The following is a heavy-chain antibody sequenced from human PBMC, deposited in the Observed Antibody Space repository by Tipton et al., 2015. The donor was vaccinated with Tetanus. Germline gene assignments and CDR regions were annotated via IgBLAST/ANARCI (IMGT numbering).Heavy chain of an antibody. Sequence: LRLSCAASGFTFSSYWMSWVRQAPGKGLEWVANIKQDGSEKYYVDSVKGRFTISRDNAKNSLYLQMNSLRAEDTAVYYCARDPRYYDSSGYYYYYYGMDVWGQGTTVTVSS. D-gene: IGHD3-22*01. CDR2: IKQDGSEK. J-gene: IGHJ6*02. V-gene: IGHV3-7*01. CDR3: ARDPRYYDSSGYYYYYYGMDV. CDR1: GFTFSSYW.